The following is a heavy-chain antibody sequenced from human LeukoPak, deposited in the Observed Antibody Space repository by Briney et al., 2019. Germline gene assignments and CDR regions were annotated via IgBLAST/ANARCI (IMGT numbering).Heavy chain of an antibody. Sequence: GGSLRLSCAASGFTFSSYSMNWVRLAPGKGLEWVSSISSSSSCIYYADSVKGRFTISRDNAKNSLYLQMNSLRAEDTAVYYCARDGVYGDYAYWGQETLVTVSS. V-gene: IGHV3-21*01. J-gene: IGHJ4*02. CDR1: GFTFSSYS. CDR3: ARDGVYGDYAY. CDR2: ISSSSSCI. D-gene: IGHD4-17*01.